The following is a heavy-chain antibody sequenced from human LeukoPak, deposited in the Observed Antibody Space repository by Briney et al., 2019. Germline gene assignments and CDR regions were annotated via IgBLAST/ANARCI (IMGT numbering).Heavy chain of an antibody. Sequence: ASVKVSCKASGGTFSSYAISWVRQAPGQGLEWMGGIIPIFGTANYAQKFQGRVTITADESTSTAYMELSSLRAEDTAVYYCARVWCGGSCYGDAFDIWGQGTMVTVSS. J-gene: IGHJ3*02. CDR2: IIPIFGTA. V-gene: IGHV1-69*13. D-gene: IGHD2-15*01. CDR1: GGTFSSYA. CDR3: ARVWCGGSCYGDAFDI.